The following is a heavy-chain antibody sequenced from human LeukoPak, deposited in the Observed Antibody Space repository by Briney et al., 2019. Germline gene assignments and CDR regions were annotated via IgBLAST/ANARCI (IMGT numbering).Heavy chain of an antibody. CDR3: ARGLHCSSTSCYTYGH. Sequence: ASVKVSCKASGYTFTGYYMHWVRQAPGQGLEWMGWINPNSGGTNYAQKFQGRVTMTRDTSISTAYMELSRLRSDDTAVYYCARGLHCSSTSCYTYGHWGQGTLVTVSS. D-gene: IGHD2-2*02. J-gene: IGHJ4*02. CDR2: INPNSGGT. CDR1: GYTFTGYY. V-gene: IGHV1-2*02.